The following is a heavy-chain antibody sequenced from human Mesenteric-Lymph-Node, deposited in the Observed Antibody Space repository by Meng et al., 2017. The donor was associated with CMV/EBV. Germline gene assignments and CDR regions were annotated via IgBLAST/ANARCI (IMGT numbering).Heavy chain of an antibody. CDR3: ARVMMSLRGPSYYFDS. Sequence: SGFSFNNAWMGWVRQAPGKGLEWVSVISGSGGSTNYADSVKGRFTISRDNSKNTLYLQMNSLRADETAVYFCARVMMSLRGPSYYFDSWGQGTLVTVSS. CDR2: ISGSGGST. V-gene: IGHV3-23*01. D-gene: IGHD3-10*01. CDR1: GFSFNNAW. J-gene: IGHJ4*02.